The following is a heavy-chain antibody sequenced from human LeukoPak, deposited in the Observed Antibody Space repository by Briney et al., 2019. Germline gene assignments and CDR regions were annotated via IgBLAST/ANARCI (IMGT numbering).Heavy chain of an antibody. D-gene: IGHD5-18*01. V-gene: IGHV3-30*02. CDR1: GFTFSSYG. J-gene: IGHJ4*02. CDR2: IRYDGSNK. CDR3: AKDRRIQLWLFGY. Sequence: GGSLRLSCAASGFTFSSYGMHWVRQAPGKGLEWVAFIRYDGSNKYYADSVKGRFTISRDNSKNTLYLQMNSLRAEDTAVYYCAKDRRIQLWLFGYWGQGTLVTVSS.